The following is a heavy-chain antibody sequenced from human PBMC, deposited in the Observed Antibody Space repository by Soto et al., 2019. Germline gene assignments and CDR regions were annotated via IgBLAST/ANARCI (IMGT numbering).Heavy chain of an antibody. V-gene: IGHV4-59*08. J-gene: IGHJ6*02. D-gene: IGHD1-1*01. CDR2: INYSGTT. CDR1: ADSISSYY. CDR3: ARLVGNWNNYYQYGMDV. Sequence: PSETLSLTCTLSADSISSYYWTWIRQPPGKGLEWIGNINYSGTTNYNPSLKSRVTISVDTSKNQFSLKLTSVTAADTAVYFCARLVGNWNNYYQYGMDVWGQGTTVTVSS.